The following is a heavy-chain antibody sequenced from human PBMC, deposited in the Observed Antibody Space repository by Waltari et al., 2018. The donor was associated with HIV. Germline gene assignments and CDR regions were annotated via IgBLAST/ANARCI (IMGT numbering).Heavy chain of an antibody. J-gene: IGHJ4*02. CDR2: IKQEGSEK. D-gene: IGHD3-22*01. V-gene: IGHV3-7*01. CDR3: ARGYYYESSGYYGY. CDR1: GFTFRRYW. Sequence: EVQLVESGGGLVQPGGSLRLSCAASGFTFRRYWMSWVRQAPGKGLEWVANIKQEGSEKYYVDSVKGRFTISRDDAKNSVYLQMNSLRAEDTAVYYCARGYYYESSGYYGYWGQGTLVTVSS.